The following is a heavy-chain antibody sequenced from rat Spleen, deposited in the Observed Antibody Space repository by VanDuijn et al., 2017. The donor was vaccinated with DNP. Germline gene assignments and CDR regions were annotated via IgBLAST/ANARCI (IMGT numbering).Heavy chain of an antibody. D-gene: IGHD1-4*01. Sequence: EVKMVESGGGLVQPGGSLKLSCEVSNFTISDYGMAWVRQAPTKGLEWVASISYDGSSTYYRDSVKGRFTISRDNAKSTLYLQMDSLRSEDTATYYCTTGTGITWGQGVMVTVSS. CDR2: ISYDGSST. CDR3: TTGTGIT. V-gene: IGHV5-20*01. CDR1: NFTISDYG. J-gene: IGHJ2*01.